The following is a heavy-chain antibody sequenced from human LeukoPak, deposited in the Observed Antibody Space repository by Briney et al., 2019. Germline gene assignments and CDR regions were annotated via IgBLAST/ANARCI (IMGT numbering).Heavy chain of an antibody. J-gene: IGHJ4*02. CDR1: GYSFTYW. V-gene: IGHV5-51*01. Sequence: GESLKISCQGSGYSFTYWIAWVRQVPGKGLEWMGVIRPGDSDTRYSPSFQGQVTISADKSISTAYLQWSSLEASDTAMYYCARQDGRALFYFDSWGQGTLVTVSS. D-gene: IGHD5-24*01. CDR2: IRPGDSDT. CDR3: ARQDGRALFYFDS.